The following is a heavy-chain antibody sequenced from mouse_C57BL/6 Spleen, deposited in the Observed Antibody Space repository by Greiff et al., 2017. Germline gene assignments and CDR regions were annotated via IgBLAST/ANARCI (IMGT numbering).Heavy chain of an antibody. J-gene: IGHJ2*01. CDR2: IDPSDSYT. CDR3: ARWGDCSNPVHFDY. Sequence: QVQLQQPGAELVMPGASVKLSCKASGYTFTSYWMHWVKQRPGQGLEWIGEIDPSDSYTNYNQKFKGKSTLTVDKSSSTAYMQLSSLTSEDSAVYYCARWGDCSNPVHFDYWGQGTTLTVSS. CDR1: GYTFTSYW. V-gene: IGHV1-69*01. D-gene: IGHD2-5*01.